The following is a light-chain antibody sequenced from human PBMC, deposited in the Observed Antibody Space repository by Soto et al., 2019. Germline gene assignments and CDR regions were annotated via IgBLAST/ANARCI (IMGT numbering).Light chain of an antibody. Sequence: EIVLTQSPGTLSLSPGERATLSCRASQSVSSSYLAWYQQKPGQAPRLLIYGASGRATGIPDRFSGSGSGTYVTHPISRLDPEDFAVYYCQQYGSSPPVTVGQGKRLEMK. CDR2: GAS. J-gene: IGKJ5*01. CDR3: QQYGSSPPVT. CDR1: QSVSSSY. V-gene: IGKV3-20*01.